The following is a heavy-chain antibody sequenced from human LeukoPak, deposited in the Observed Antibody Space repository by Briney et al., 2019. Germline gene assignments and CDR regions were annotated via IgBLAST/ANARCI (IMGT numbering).Heavy chain of an antibody. J-gene: IGHJ6*02. V-gene: IGHV1-69*04. Sequence: SVKVSCKASGGTFSSYAISWVRQAHGQGLEWMGTIIPILGIANYAQKFQGRVTITADKSTSTAYMELSSLRSEDTAVYYCARPYCGGDCYLDYYYYGMDVWGQGTTVTVSS. D-gene: IGHD2-21*02. CDR3: ARPYCGGDCYLDYYYYGMDV. CDR1: GGTFSSYA. CDR2: IIPILGIA.